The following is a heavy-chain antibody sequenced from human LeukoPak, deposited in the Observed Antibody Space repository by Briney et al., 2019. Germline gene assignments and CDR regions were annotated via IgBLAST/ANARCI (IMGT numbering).Heavy chain of an antibody. V-gene: IGHV4-31*02. J-gene: IGHJ6*02. Sequence: LRLSCTASGFTFSSYWMNWIRQHPGKGLEWIGYIYYSGSTYYNPSLKSRVTISVDTSKNQFSLKLSSVTAADTAVYYCARVPVYCSSTSCYYYYGMDVWGQGTTVTVSS. D-gene: IGHD2-2*01. CDR2: IYYSGST. CDR3: ARVPVYCSSTSCYYYYGMDV. CDR1: GFTFSSYW.